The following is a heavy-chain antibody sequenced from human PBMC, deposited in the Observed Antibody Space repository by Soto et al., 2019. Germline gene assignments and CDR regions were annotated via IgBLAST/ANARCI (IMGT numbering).Heavy chain of an antibody. V-gene: IGHV1-3*04. CDR3: ARGLTRLDY. D-gene: IGHD7-27*01. CDR1: GYSFTHFE. CDR2: INTGNGDT. Sequence: QVQLVQSGPEVKQPGASVRISCQASGYSFTHFEMHWVRQAPGQRLEWMVWINTGNGDTKYSQKFQGRVTFTRDTSASTAYLDLDGLTSDDTSFYFCARGLTRLDYWGQGTLVTVSS. J-gene: IGHJ4*02.